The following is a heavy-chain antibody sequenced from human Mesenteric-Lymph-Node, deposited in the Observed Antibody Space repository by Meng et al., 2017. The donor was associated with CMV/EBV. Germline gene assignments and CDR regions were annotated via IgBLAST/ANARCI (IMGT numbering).Heavy chain of an antibody. J-gene: IGHJ3*02. D-gene: IGHD5-24*01. CDR3: TRVYGYFDAFDI. V-gene: IGHV3-49*04. CDR1: GFTFGDYA. CDR2: IRSKAYGGTT. Sequence: GGSLRLSCTASGFTFGDYAMSWVRQAPGKGLEWVGFIRSKAYGGTTEYAASVKGRFTISRDDSKSIAYLQMNSLKTEDTAVYYCTRVYGYFDAFDIWGQGTMVTVSS.